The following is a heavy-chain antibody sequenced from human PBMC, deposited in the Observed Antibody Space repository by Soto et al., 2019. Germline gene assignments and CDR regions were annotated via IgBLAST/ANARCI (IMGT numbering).Heavy chain of an antibody. D-gene: IGHD3-3*01. CDR3: ARDKTIFGVVNDAFDI. CDR1: GFTFSSYE. J-gene: IGHJ3*02. CDR2: ISSSGSTI. Sequence: GESLKISCAASGFTFSSYEMNWVRQAPGKGLEWVSYISSSGSTIYYADSVKGRFTISRDNAKNSLYLQMNSLRAEDTAVYYCARDKTIFGVVNDAFDIWGQGTMVTVSS. V-gene: IGHV3-48*03.